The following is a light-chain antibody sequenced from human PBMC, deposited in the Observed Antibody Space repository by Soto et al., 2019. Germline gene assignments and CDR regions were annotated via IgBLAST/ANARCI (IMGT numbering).Light chain of an antibody. CDR2: ANS. Sequence: QSVLTQPPSVSGAPGQRVTISCAGSSSSIGAGYDVHWYQQLPGAAPKLLIYANSNRPSGVPDRFSGSKSGTSASLAITGLQAEDEADYYCISYTGSRASYVYGTGTKVTVL. V-gene: IGLV1-40*01. CDR3: ISYTGSRASYV. J-gene: IGLJ1*01. CDR1: SSSIGAGYD.